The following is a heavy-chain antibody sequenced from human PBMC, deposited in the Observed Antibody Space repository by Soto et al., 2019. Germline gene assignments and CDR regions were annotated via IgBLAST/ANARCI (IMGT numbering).Heavy chain of an antibody. D-gene: IGHD3-22*01. CDR3: ARMPRGYDSSVYHPPPFDY. V-gene: IGHV1-69*01. CDR2: IIPIFGTA. Sequence: QVQLVQSGAEVKKPGSSVKVSCKASGGTFSSYAISWVRQAPGQGLEWMGGIIPIFGTANYAQKFQGRVTITADESTSTAYMELSSLRSEDTAVYYCARMPRGYDSSVYHPPPFDYWGQGTLVTVSS. CDR1: GGTFSSYA. J-gene: IGHJ4*02.